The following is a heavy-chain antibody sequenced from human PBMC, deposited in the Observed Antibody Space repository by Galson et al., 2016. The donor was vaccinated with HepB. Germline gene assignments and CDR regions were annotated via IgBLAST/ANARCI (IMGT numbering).Heavy chain of an antibody. CDR3: ARALYRTNPPSAPTPCDS. J-gene: IGHJ5*01. V-gene: IGHV1-46*01. CDR1: GYTFTAYY. CDR2: INPSDATT. D-gene: IGHD3-16*01. Sequence: QSGAEVKKPGASVKVSCKASGYTFTAYYMHWLRQAPGQGLEWMGIINPSDATTNFAQKFQGRVTVTGDTSTSTVHMELSSLRSEDTAVYYCARALYRTNPPSAPTPCDSWGQGTMVTISS.